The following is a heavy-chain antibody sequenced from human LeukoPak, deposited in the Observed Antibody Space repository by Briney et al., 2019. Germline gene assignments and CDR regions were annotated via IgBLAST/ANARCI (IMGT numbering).Heavy chain of an antibody. D-gene: IGHD1-26*01. CDR1: GFPFSGYA. CDR2: ISYDGSIE. Sequence: GGSLRLSCAASGFPFSGYAMHWVRQAPGKGLEWVAIISYDGSIEHYADSVRGRFTVSRDNSKNTVYLQMNSLRTDDTARYFCAREEEGELPDYWGQGTLVIVSS. J-gene: IGHJ4*02. CDR3: AREEEGELPDY. V-gene: IGHV3-30*03.